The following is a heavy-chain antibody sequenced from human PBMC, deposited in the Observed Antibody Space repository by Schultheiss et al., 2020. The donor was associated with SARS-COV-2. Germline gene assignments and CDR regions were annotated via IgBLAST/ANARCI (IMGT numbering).Heavy chain of an antibody. CDR3: ARDRGVVLGVREPSLSY. J-gene: IGHJ4*02. D-gene: IGHD3-10*01. CDR1: GFTFSSYA. CDR2: ISGSGGST. V-gene: IGHV3-23*01. Sequence: GGSLRLSCAASGFTFSSYAMSWVRQAPGKGLEWVSAISGSGGSTYYADSVKGRFTISRDNSKNTLYLQMNSLRAEDTAVYYCARDRGVVLGVREPSLSYWGQGTLVTVSS.